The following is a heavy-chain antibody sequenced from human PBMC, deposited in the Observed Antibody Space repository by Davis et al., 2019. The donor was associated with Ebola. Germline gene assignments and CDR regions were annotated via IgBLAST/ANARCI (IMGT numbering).Heavy chain of an antibody. CDR1: GFTFSSYS. CDR2: ISSSSSYI. D-gene: IGHD3-10*01. J-gene: IGHJ4*02. Sequence: GESLKISCAASGFTFSSYSMNWVRQAPGKGLEWVSSISSSSSYIYYGDSVKGRFTISRDNAKNPLYLQMNSLRAEDTAVYYCARDGDVLLWFGDLVGGFDYWGQGTLVTVSS. V-gene: IGHV3-21*01. CDR3: ARDGDVLLWFGDLVGGFDY.